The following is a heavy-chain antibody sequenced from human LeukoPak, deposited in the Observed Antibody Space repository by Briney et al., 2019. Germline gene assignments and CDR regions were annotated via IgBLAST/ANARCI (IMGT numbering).Heavy chain of an antibody. Sequence: GRSLRLSCAASGFTFDDYAMHWVRQVPGKGLEWVSGIGWNSVTIVYADSVKGRFTISRDNAKNSLYLQMNSLRAEDTALYYCARDQSSGTAPMAPLDYWGQGTLVTVSS. CDR1: GFTFDDYA. CDR2: IGWNSVTI. CDR3: ARDQSSGTAPMAPLDY. J-gene: IGHJ4*02. D-gene: IGHD6-13*01. V-gene: IGHV3-9*01.